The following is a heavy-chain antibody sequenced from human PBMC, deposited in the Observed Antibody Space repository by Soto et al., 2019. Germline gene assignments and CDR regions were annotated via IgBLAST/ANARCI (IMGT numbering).Heavy chain of an antibody. D-gene: IGHD1-7*01. CDR1: GDSISSGGYY. J-gene: IGHJ4*02. V-gene: IGHV4-31*03. Sequence: QVQLQESGPGLVKPSQTLSLTCTVSGDSISSGGYYWIWIRQHPGKGLEWIGYIYDNGGAYYSPSLRGRVVISLDSSENQFSLRLSSVTAADTAVYYCARVKGGTTRRAFDSWGQGTLVTVSS. CDR2: IYDNGGA. CDR3: ARVKGGTTRRAFDS.